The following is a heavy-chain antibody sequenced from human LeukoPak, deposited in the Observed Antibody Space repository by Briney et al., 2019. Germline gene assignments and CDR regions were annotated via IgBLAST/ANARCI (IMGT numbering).Heavy chain of an antibody. CDR3: VRDRWLDT. CDR2: VHSSGDT. Sequence: SETLSLTCTVSGASISSYYWSWIRQPPGKGLEWIGYVHSSGDTNSNPSLRSRVTMSVDMSRNQFSLKLSSVTAADTAVYYCVRDRWLDTWGQGTLVTVSS. J-gene: IGHJ5*02. D-gene: IGHD5-12*01. V-gene: IGHV4-59*01. CDR1: GASISSYY.